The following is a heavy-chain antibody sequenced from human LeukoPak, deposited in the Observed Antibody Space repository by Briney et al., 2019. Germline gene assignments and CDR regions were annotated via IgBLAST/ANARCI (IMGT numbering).Heavy chain of an antibody. CDR1: GFTFSSNW. V-gene: IGHV3-74*01. Sequence: GGSLRLSCAASGFTFSSNWMHCVRQGPGKGLVWVSRINSDGSSTRYADSVKGRFTISRDNAKNTLYLQVNSLRAEDTAVYYCARVLVAGTGWFDYWGQGTLVSVSS. CDR2: INSDGSST. D-gene: IGHD1-7*01. CDR3: ARVLVAGTGWFDY. J-gene: IGHJ4*02.